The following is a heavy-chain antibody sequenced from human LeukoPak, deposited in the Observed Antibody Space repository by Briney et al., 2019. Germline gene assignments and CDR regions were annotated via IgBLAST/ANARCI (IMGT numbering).Heavy chain of an antibody. D-gene: IGHD3-10*01. Sequence: ASVKVSCKASGYTFTSYDINWVRQATGQGLEWMGWMNPNSGNTDYAQKFQGRVTMTRNTSISTAYMELSSLGSEDTAVYYCATTRYGSRKNYYYYMDVWGKGTTVTVSS. V-gene: IGHV1-8*01. CDR2: MNPNSGNT. CDR3: ATTRYGSRKNYYYYMDV. J-gene: IGHJ6*03. CDR1: GYTFTSYD.